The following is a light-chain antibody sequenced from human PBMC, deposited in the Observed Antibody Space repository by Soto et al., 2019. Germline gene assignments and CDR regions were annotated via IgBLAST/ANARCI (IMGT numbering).Light chain of an antibody. J-gene: IGKJ1*01. Sequence: DIQMTQSPSTLSASVGDRVTITCRASHSVSMWLAWYRRTPGKAPRLLIYVASILKIGVPSRFSGRASGTDFTLTISSLQPEDFTTYYCQQSYSTPQTFGQGTKVDIK. CDR1: HSVSMW. CDR3: QQSYSTPQT. CDR2: VAS. V-gene: IGKV1-39*01.